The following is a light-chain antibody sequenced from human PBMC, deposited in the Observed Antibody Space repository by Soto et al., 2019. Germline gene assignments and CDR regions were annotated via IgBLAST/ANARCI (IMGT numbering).Light chain of an antibody. V-gene: IGLV2-14*01. CDR2: EVT. J-gene: IGLJ1*01. CDR1: SSDVGGYNY. CDR3: SSLETTSTRGV. Sequence: QSALTQPASVSGSPGQSITISCTGSSSDVGGYNYVSWYQHHPGKAPKLIIFEVTNRPSGVSNRFSGSKSGNTASLTISGLQAEDEADYYCSSLETTSTRGVFGTGTKLTVL.